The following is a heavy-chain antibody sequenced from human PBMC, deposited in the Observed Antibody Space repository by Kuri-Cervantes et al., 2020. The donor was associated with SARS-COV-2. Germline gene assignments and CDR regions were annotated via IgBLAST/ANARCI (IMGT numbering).Heavy chain of an antibody. Sequence: SETLSLTCTVSGASISSSTYYWGWIRQSPGRGLEWLGSIYESGETYYASCLKSRFSLSGDSSKNQFSLQLTSVTTADTAIYYCARHYAFDRFHKWGQGTQVTVSS. CDR3: ARHYAFDRFHK. CDR2: IYESGET. D-gene: IGHD3-9*01. CDR1: GASISSSTYY. V-gene: IGHV4-39*01. J-gene: IGHJ4*02.